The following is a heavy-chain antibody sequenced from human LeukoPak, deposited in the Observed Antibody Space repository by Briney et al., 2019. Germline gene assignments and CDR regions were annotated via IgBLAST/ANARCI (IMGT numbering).Heavy chain of an antibody. CDR2: INRDGSVK. J-gene: IGHJ4*02. CDR1: GFTFSSYW. CDR3: ARNLGSQQFDS. Sequence: QPGGSLRLYCAASGFTFSSYWIDWVRQAPGKGLEWVANINRDGSVKNFVDSVKGRFTISRDNTKNSLYLEINRLRAEDTAVYYCARNLGSQQFDSWGQGTLVTVSS. D-gene: IGHD3-16*01. V-gene: IGHV3-7*01.